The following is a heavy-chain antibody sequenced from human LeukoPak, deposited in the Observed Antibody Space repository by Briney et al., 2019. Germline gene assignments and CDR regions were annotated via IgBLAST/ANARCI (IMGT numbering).Heavy chain of an antibody. V-gene: IGHV4-39*01. Sequence: PSETLSLTCTVSGGSISSSSYYWGWIRQPPGKGLEWIGSIYYSGSTYYNPSLKSRVTISVDTSKNQFSLKLSSVTAADTAVYYCASSDTVVVPAAPYFDYWGQGTLVTVSS. CDR2: IYYSGST. J-gene: IGHJ4*02. CDR3: ASSDTVVVPAAPYFDY. D-gene: IGHD2-2*01. CDR1: GGSISSSSYY.